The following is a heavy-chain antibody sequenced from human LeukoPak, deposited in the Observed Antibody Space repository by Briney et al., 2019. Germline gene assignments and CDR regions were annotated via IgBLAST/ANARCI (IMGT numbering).Heavy chain of an antibody. J-gene: IGHJ4*02. Sequence: GGSLRLSCAASGFTFSSYAMSWVRQAPGKGLEWVSAISGSGGSTYYADSVKGRFTISRDNSKNTLYLQMNSLRAEDTAVYYCAKVKGQKPLLRFLEWLLFYFDYWGQGTLVTVSS. CDR1: GFTFSSYA. CDR3: AKVKGQKPLLRFLEWLLFYFDY. CDR2: ISGSGGST. D-gene: IGHD3-3*01. V-gene: IGHV3-23*01.